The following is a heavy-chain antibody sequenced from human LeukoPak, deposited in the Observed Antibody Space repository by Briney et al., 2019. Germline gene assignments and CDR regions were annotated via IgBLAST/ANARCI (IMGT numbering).Heavy chain of an antibody. J-gene: IGHJ4*02. V-gene: IGHV3-48*01. CDR2: MTSDSNTI. CDR3: ARSTEWFADY. Sequence: PGGSLRLSCAASGFNFNVYSMNWVRQAPGEGLEWISYMTSDSNTIYYADSVRGRFTISRDNAKKSVYLELSNLRADDTAMYYCARSTEWFADYWGQGTLVTVSS. D-gene: IGHD3-3*01. CDR1: GFNFNVYS.